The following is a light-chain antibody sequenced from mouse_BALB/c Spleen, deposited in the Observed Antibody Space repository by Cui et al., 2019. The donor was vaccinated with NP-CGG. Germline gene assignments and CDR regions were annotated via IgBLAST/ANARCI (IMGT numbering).Light chain of an antibody. V-gene: IGLV1*01. Sequence: QAVVTHESALTTAPGETVTLTCRSSTGAVTTSNYANWVQEKPDHLFTGLIGGSNNRAPGIHARFSGSLIGDKAALTITGAQTEDEAIYFCALWYSNHWVFGGGTKLTVL. J-gene: IGLJ1*01. CDR3: ALWYSNHWV. CDR2: GSN. CDR1: TGAVTTSNY.